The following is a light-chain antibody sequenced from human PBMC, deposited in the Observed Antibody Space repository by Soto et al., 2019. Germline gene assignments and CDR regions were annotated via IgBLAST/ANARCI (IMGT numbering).Light chain of an antibody. J-gene: IGLJ1*01. CDR1: SSDVGGYNY. CDR2: DVS. V-gene: IGLV2-11*01. Sequence: QSALTQPRSVSGSPGQSVTISCTGTSSDVGGYNYVSWYQQHPGKAPKLMIYDVSKRPSGVPDRFSGSKSGNTASLTISGLQAEDEADYYCCSYASSYTGVFGTGTKVTV. CDR3: CSYASSYTGV.